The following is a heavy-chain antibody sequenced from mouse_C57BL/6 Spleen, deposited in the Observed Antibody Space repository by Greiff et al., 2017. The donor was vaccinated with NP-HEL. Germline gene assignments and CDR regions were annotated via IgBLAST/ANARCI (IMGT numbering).Heavy chain of an antibody. CDR1: GYTFTDYN. V-gene: IGHV1-18*01. CDR3: ARSKTAQAFDD. D-gene: IGHD3-2*02. Sequence: EVQLQQSGPELVKPGASVKIPCKASGYTFTDYNMDWVKQSHGKSLEWIGDINPNNGGTIYNQKFKGKATLTVDKSSSTAYMELRSLTSEDTAVYYCARSKTAQAFDDWGQGTTLTVSS. J-gene: IGHJ2*01. CDR2: INPNNGGT.